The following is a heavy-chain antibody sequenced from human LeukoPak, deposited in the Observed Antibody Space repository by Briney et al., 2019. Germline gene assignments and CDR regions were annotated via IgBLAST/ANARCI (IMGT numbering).Heavy chain of an antibody. CDR1: GGSISSSSYY. V-gene: IGHV4-39*07. D-gene: IGHD1-1*01. J-gene: IGHJ4*02. CDR2: IYYSGST. CDR3: ARGDNREVERLRFDY. Sequence: PSETLSLTCTVSGGSISSSSYYWGWIRQPPGKGLEWIGSIYYSGSTNYNPSLKSRVTILVDTSKNHLSLKLTSVTTADTAVYYCARGDNREVERLRFDYWGQGTLVTVSS.